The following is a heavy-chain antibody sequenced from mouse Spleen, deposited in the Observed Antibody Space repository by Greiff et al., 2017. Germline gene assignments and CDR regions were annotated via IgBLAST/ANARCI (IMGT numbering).Heavy chain of an antibody. CDR2: ISSGSSTI. J-gene: IGHJ3*01. D-gene: IGHD2-3*01. V-gene: IGHV5-17*01. CDR1: GFTFSDYG. CDR3: ARPVYDGYSAWFAY. Sequence: EVQLQQSGGGLVKPGGSLKLSCAASGFTFSDYGMHWVRQAPEKGLEWVAYISSGSSTIYYADTVKGRFTISRDNAKNTLFLQMTSLRSEDTAMYYCARPVYDGYSAWFAYWGQGTLVTVSA.